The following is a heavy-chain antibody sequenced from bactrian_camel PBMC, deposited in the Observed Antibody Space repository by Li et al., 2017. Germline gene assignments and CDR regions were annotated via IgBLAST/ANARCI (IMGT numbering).Heavy chain of an antibody. CDR2: ISKSGTYT. CDR3: AAAKGLPDLLRGGYLSARSYNY. CDR1: GFTFSSSD. Sequence: HVQLVESGGGLVQPGGSLRLSCVGSGFTFSSSDMYWVRQAPGKGLEWVSTISKSGTYTYYADSVKGRFIISHDNAKNTLYLQMNSLKPEDTAIYYCAAAKGLPDLLRGGYLSARSYNYWGRGTQVTVS. J-gene: IGHJ4*01. D-gene: IGHD3*01. V-gene: IGHV3-2*01.